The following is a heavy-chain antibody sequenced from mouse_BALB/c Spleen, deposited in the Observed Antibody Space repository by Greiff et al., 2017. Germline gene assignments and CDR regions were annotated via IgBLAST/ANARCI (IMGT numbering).Heavy chain of an antibody. V-gene: IGHV1-7*01. CDR2: INPSTGYT. Sequence: LVESGAELAKPGASVKMSCKASGYTFTSYWMHWVKQRPGQGLEWIGYINPSTGYTEYNQKFKDKATLTADKSSSTAYMQLSSLTSEDSAVYYCALTGRGGYFDDWGQGTTLTVSS. J-gene: IGHJ2*01. CDR3: ALTGRGGYFDD. CDR1: GYTFTSYW. D-gene: IGHD4-1*01.